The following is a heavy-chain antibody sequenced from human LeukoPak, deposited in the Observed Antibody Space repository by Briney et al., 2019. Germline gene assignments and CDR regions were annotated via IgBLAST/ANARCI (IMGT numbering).Heavy chain of an antibody. CDR1: GYSFTSHW. V-gene: IGHV5-51*01. J-gene: IGHJ3*02. CDR2: IYPGDSDT. D-gene: IGHD6-13*01. Sequence: GESLKISCKGSGYSFTSHWIGWVRQMPGKGLEWMGIIYPGDSDTRYSPSFQGQVTISADKSISTAYLQWSSLKASDTAMYYCARPHCDSSSCHDDAFDIWGQGTMVTVSS. CDR3: ARPHCDSSSCHDDAFDI.